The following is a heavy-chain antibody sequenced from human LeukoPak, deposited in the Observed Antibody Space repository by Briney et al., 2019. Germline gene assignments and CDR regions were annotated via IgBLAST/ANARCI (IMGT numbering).Heavy chain of an antibody. D-gene: IGHD6-13*01. CDR3: ARRYSGVADAFDI. CDR1: GGSISSSSYY. CDR2: IYYSGST. J-gene: IGHJ3*02. V-gene: IGHV4-39*01. Sequence: PSETLSLTCTVSGGSISSSSYYWGWIRQPPGKGLEWIGSIYYSGSTYSNPSLKSRVTISVGTSKNQFSLKLSSVTAADTAVYYCARRYSGVADAFDIWGQGTMVTVSS.